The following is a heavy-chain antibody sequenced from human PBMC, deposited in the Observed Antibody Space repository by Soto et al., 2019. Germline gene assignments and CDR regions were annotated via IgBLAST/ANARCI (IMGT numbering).Heavy chain of an antibody. CDR2: INHRGST. V-gene: IGHV4-34*01. CDR1: GGSFSGYY. D-gene: IGHD5-12*01. CDR3: ARGGSSGYVI. J-gene: IGHJ4*02. Sequence: QVQLQQWGAGLLKPSETLSLTCAVYGGSFSGYYWSWIRQPPGKGLEWIGEINHRGSTNYSPSLKSRVTISVDTSKNQFSLKLSSVTAADTAVYHCARGGSSGYVIWGQGTLVTVSS.